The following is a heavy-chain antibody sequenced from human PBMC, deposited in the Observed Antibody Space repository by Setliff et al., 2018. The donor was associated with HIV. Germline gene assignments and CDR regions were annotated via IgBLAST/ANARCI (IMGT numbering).Heavy chain of an antibody. CDR3: ARAPPAYGGYPYYFDS. V-gene: IGHV1-69*05. CDR1: GGTFSSYV. CDR2: IIPIFGTA. Sequence: ASVKVSCKASGGTFSSYVISWVRQAPGQGLEWMGGIIPIFGTANYAQNFQGRVTMTRGTSTSTVYMELSSLTSGDTAVYYCARAPPAYGGYPYYFDSWGQGTLVTVSS. J-gene: IGHJ4*02. D-gene: IGHD5-12*01.